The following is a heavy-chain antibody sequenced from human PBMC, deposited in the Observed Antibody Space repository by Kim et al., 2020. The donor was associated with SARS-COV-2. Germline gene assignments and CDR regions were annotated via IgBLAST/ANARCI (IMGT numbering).Heavy chain of an antibody. Sequence: NYTPSLKSRVTISVDTSKNQFSLNLSSVTAADAAVYYCASSDKLVDAFDIWGQGTMVTVSS. V-gene: IGHV4-4*09. D-gene: IGHD6-13*01. CDR3: ASSDKLVDAFDI. J-gene: IGHJ3*02.